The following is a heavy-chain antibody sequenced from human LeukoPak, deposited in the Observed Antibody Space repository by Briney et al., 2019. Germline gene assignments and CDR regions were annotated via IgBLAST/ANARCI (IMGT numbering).Heavy chain of an antibody. CDR3: TYCSSTSCYLGDAFDI. Sequence: LSLTCTVSGGSISSYYWSWVRQAPGKGLEWVAVISYDGSNKYYADSVKGRFTISRDNSKNTLYLQMNSLRAEDTAVYYCTYCSSTSCYLGDAFDIWGQGTMVTVSS. CDR1: GGSISSYY. J-gene: IGHJ3*02. CDR2: ISYDGSNK. V-gene: IGHV3-30-3*01. D-gene: IGHD2-2*01.